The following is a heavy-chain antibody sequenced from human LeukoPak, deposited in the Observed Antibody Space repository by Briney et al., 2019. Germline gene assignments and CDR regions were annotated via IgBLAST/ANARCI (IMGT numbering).Heavy chain of an antibody. V-gene: IGHV3-43*02. CDR1: GCTYDDYA. CDR3: AKDYYDSSGYMVHFDY. D-gene: IGHD3-22*01. Sequence: PGGSLRLSCAASGCTYDDYAMHWVRQAPGKGLEWVSLISGDGGSTYYADSVKGRFTISRDNSKNSLYLQMNSLRTEDTALYYCAKDYYDSSGYMVHFDYWGQGTLVTVSS. CDR2: ISGDGGST. J-gene: IGHJ4*02.